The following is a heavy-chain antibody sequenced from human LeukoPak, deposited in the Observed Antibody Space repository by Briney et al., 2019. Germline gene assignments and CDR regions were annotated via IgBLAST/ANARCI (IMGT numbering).Heavy chain of an antibody. V-gene: IGHV4-4*02. J-gene: IGHJ4*02. CDR1: GGSITNTNY. CDR2: VNLQGST. CDR3: AREGGPYRPLDY. Sequence: KPSGTLFLTCGVSGGSITNTNYWTWVRQPPGKGLEWIGEVNLQGSTNYNPSLMGRVAIAVDTSENHISLQLTSVTAADTAVYYCAREGGPYRPLDYSGQGTLVTVSS.